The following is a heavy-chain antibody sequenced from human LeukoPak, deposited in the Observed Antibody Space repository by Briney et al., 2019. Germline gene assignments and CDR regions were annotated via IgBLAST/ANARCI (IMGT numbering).Heavy chain of an antibody. CDR3: ARDGYQLPRGGYYGMDV. CDR2: FIPILGIA. Sequence: SVKVSCKASGGTFSSYAISWVRQAPGQGLEWMGRFIPILGIANYAQKFQGRVTITADKSTSTAYMELSSLRSEDTAVYYCARDGYQLPRGGYYGMDVWGQGTTVTVSS. D-gene: IGHD2-2*01. V-gene: IGHV1-69*04. J-gene: IGHJ6*02. CDR1: GGTFSSYA.